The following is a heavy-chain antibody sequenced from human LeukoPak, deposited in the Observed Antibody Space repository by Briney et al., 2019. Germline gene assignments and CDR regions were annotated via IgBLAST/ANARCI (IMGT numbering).Heavy chain of an antibody. CDR2: ISSSSSYI. J-gene: IGHJ4*02. V-gene: IGHV3-21*01. Sequence: GGSLRLSCAASGFTFSSYSMNWVRQAPGKGREWVSSISSSSSYIYYADSVKGRFTISRDNAKNSLYLQMNSLRAEDTAVYYCARELYDILTGLDYWGQGTLVTVSS. D-gene: IGHD3-9*01. CDR1: GFTFSSYS. CDR3: ARELYDILTGLDY.